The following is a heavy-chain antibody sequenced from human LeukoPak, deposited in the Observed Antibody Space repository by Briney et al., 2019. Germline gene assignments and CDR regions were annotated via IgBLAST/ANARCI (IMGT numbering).Heavy chain of an antibody. V-gene: IGHV4-59*01. CDR3: ARGLLEDHDSSGYYYFPFDY. Sequence: SETLSLTCTVPGGSISNYYWSWIRQPPGKGLEWIGYVYYSGSTNYNPSLKSRVTISVDTSKNQFSLKLSSVTAADTAVYSCARGLLEDHDSSGYYYFPFDYWGQGTLVTVSS. D-gene: IGHD3-22*01. CDR2: VYYSGST. CDR1: GGSISNYY. J-gene: IGHJ4*02.